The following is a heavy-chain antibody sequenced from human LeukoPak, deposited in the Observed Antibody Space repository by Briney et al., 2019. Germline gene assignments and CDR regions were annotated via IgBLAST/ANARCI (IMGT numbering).Heavy chain of an antibody. CDR1: GFTFSSYW. V-gene: IGHV3-74*01. Sequence: GGSLRLSCAASGFTFSSYWIHWVRQAPGKGLVWVSRIDSDGSSTSYADSVKGRFTISRDNAKNTVFLQMNSLRADDTAVYYCARDGILGSHDYWGQGTLVTVSS. CDR2: IDSDGSST. D-gene: IGHD3-3*02. J-gene: IGHJ4*02. CDR3: ARDGILGSHDY.